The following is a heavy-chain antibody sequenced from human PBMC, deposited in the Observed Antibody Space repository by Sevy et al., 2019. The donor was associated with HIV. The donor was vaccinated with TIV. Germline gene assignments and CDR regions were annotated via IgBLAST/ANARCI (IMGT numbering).Heavy chain of an antibody. D-gene: IGHD4-17*01. CDR3: AKCLTPVTNQWSFDP. Sequence: GGSLRLSCTASGFTFRTYAMSWVRQAPGKGLDWVSGKGLEWVSAITSNGGSTFYADSVKGRFTISRDISQNTLFLQMNSLRAEDTAVYYCAKCLTPVTNQWSFDPWGQGTLVTVSS. J-gene: IGHJ5*02. CDR1: GFTFRTYA. CDR2: ITSNGGST. V-gene: IGHV3-23*01.